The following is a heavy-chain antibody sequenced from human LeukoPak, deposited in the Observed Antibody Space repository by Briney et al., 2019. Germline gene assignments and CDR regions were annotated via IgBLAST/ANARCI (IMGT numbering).Heavy chain of an antibody. CDR2: ISGGGGNI. CDR3: AKDSAPYSSGWTLFDY. V-gene: IGHV3-23*01. J-gene: IGHJ4*02. D-gene: IGHD6-19*01. CDR1: GFIFSRFP. Sequence: GGSLRLSCSTSGFIFSRFPMSWVRQAPGKGLEWVSGISGGGGNIYYVDSVKGRFTISRDNSKNTLFLQMNNLRADDTAIYYCAKDSAPYSSGWTLFDYWGQGTLVAVSS.